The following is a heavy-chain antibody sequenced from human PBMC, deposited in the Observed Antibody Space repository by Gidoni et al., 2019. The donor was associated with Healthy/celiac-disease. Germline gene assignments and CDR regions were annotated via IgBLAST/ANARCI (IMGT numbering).Heavy chain of an antibody. Sequence: QVQLQESGPGLVKPSETLSLTCTVSGGSVSSGSYSWSWIRQPPGKGLEWIGYIYYSGRTNYNPSLKSRVTISVDTSKNQVSLKLSSVTAADTAVYYCARTDWEAATWGVFEVFDYWGQGTLVTVSS. CDR3: ARTDWEAATWGVFEVFDY. CDR2: IYYSGRT. CDR1: GGSVSSGSYS. D-gene: IGHD2-15*01. V-gene: IGHV4-61*01. J-gene: IGHJ4*02.